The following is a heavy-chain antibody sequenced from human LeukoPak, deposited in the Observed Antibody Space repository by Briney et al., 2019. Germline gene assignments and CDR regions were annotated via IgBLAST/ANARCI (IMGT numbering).Heavy chain of an antibody. Sequence: SETLSLTCTVSGGSISSYYWSWIRQPPGKGLEWIGYIYYSGSTNYNPSLKSRVTISVDTSKNQFSLKLSSVTAADTAVYYCARGPPDYGDYVYYYYMDVWGKGTTVTVSS. CDR2: IYYSGST. V-gene: IGHV4-59*01. D-gene: IGHD4-17*01. J-gene: IGHJ6*03. CDR3: ARGPPDYGDYVYYYYMDV. CDR1: GGSISSYY.